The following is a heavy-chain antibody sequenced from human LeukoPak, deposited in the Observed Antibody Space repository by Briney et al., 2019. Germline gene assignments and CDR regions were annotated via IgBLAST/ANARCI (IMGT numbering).Heavy chain of an antibody. CDR3: ARVAINYYDSSGYRFD. J-gene: IGHJ1*01. CDR1: GGSFSGYY. CDR2: INHSGST. D-gene: IGHD3-22*01. V-gene: IGHV4-34*01. Sequence: SETLSLTCAVYGGSFSGYYWSWIRQPPGKGLEWIGEINHSGSTNYNPSLKSRVTISVDTSKNQFSLKLSSVTAADTAVYYCARVAINYYDSSGYRFDWGQGTLVTVSS.